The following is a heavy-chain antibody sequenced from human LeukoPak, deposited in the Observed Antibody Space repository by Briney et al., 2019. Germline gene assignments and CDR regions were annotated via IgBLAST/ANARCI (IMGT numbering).Heavy chain of an antibody. CDR3: AKDQKYYDSSGYT. J-gene: IGHJ5*02. CDR2: ISGSGGST. CDR1: GFTFSSYA. D-gene: IGHD3-22*01. Sequence: GGSLRLSCAASGFTFSSYAMSWVRQAPGKGLEWVSAISGSGGSTYYADSVKGRFTISRDNSKNTPYLQMNSLRAEDTAVYYCAKDQKYYDSSGYTWGQGTLVTVSS. V-gene: IGHV3-23*01.